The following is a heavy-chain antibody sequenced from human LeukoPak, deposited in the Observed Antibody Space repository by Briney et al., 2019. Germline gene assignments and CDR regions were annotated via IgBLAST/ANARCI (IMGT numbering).Heavy chain of an antibody. J-gene: IGHJ5*02. V-gene: IGHV4-59*01. D-gene: IGHD3-10*01. CDR3: ARDLKLGWFDP. CDR1: GGSISSYY. CDR2: IYYSGST. Sequence: PSETLSLTCTVSGGSISSYYWSWIRQPPGKGLEWIGYIYYSGSTNYNPSFKSRVTISVDTSKNQFSLKLSSVTAADTAVYYCARDLKLGWFDPWGQGTLVTVSS.